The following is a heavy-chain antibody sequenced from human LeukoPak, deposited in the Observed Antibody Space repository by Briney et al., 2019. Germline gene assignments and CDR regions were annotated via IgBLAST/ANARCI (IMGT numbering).Heavy chain of an antibody. CDR1: GYTFTGYY. CDR3: ARASQSIALFGTGVPFDY. D-gene: IGHD6-6*01. Sequence: ASVKVSCKASGYTFTGYYMHWVRQAPGQGLEWMGIINPSGGSTSYAQKFQGRVTMTRDMSTSTVYMELSSLRSEDTAVYYCARASQSIALFGTGVPFDYWGQGTLVTVSS. CDR2: INPSGGST. V-gene: IGHV1-46*01. J-gene: IGHJ4*02.